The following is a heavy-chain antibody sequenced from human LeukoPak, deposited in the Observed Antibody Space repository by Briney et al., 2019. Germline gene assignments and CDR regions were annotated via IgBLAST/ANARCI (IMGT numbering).Heavy chain of an antibody. J-gene: IGHJ6*03. Sequence: GGSLRLSCAASGFTFSSYGMHWVRQAPGKGLEWVAFIRYDGSNKYYADSVKGRFTISRDNSKNTLYLQMNSLRAEDTAVYYCARDGPGYSYGRPLYYYYYMDVWGKGTTVTVSS. CDR3: ARDGPGYSYGRPLYYYYYMDV. CDR2: IRYDGSNK. V-gene: IGHV3-30*02. D-gene: IGHD5-18*01. CDR1: GFTFSSYG.